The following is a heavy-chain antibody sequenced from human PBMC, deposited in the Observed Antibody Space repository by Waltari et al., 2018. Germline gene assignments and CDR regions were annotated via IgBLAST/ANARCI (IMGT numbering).Heavy chain of an antibody. CDR1: GGSLNNRY. D-gene: IGHD3-16*01. CDR3: ARGGSTPMIIAY. J-gene: IGHJ4*02. CDR2: ISHSGRT. V-gene: IGHV4-34*02. Sequence: QVRLEQWGAGLLKPSETLSLTCAVYGGSLNNRYWSWIRQSPGKGLEWLGEISHSGRTHYNPSLKSRVIIAVATSKSQFSLILTSVNAADTAVYYCARGGSTPMIIAYWGQGTQVTVSS.